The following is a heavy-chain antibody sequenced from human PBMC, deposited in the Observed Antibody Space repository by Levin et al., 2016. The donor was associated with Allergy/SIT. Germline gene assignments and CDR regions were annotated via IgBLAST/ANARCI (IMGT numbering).Heavy chain of an antibody. J-gene: IGHJ6*02. CDR3: ARTHPLNWNDAGGMDV. CDR2: IYPADSYT. Sequence: VRQMPGKGLEWVGIIYPADSYTNYSPSFQGHVTISADKSISTAYLQWSSLKASDTAMYYCARTHPLNWNDAGGMDVWGQGTTVTVSS. D-gene: IGHD1-20*01. V-gene: IGHV5-10-1*01.